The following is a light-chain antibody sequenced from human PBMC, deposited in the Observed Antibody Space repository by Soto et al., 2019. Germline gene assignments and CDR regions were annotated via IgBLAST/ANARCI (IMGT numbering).Light chain of an antibody. J-gene: IGKJ1*01. CDR3: QQYGNSPWT. CDR2: GAS. CDR1: QSVSSN. Sequence: EIVLTQSPATLSLSPGDRATLSCRASQSVSSNLAWYQQKPGQAPRLLIYGASGRATGTPGRFSGSGSGTDFSLTISRLEPEDFAVYYCQQYGNSPWTFGQGTKVDIK. V-gene: IGKV3-20*01.